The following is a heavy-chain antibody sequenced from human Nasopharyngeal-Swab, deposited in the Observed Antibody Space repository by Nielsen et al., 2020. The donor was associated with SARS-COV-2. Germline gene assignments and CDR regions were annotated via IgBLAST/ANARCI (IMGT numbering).Heavy chain of an antibody. CDR2: ISYDGSNK. J-gene: IGHJ4*02. CDR1: GFTFSSYA. D-gene: IGHD6-19*01. CDR3: ARGLPAVAEYFDY. V-gene: IGHV3-30-3*01. Sequence: GGSLRLSCAASGFTFSSYAMHWVRQAPGKGLEWVAVISYDGSNKYYADSVKGRFTISRDNSKNTLYLQMNSLRAEDTAVYHCARGLPAVAEYFDYWGQGTLVTVSS.